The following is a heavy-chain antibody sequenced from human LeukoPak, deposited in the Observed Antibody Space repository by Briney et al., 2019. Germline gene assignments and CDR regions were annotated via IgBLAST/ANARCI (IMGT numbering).Heavy chain of an antibody. V-gene: IGHV3-23*01. J-gene: IGHJ4*02. CDR1: GFTFSSYA. D-gene: IGHD1-26*01. Sequence: GGSLRLSCAASGFTFSSYAMSWVRQAPGKGLEWVSAISGSGGSTYYADSVKGRFTISRDNSKNTLYLQMNSLRAEDTAVYYCAKGWFAGSYWDGGYWGQGTLVTVSS. CDR3: AKGWFAGSYWDGGY. CDR2: ISGSGGST.